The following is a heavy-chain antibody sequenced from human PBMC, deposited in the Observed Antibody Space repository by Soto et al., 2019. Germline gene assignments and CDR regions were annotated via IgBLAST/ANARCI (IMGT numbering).Heavy chain of an antibody. CDR2: INHGGST. V-gene: IGHV4-34*01. CDR3: ARGGVFGYSYGLIYYGMDV. Sequence: SETLSLTCAVYGGSFSGYYWSWIRRPPGKGLEWIGEINHGGSTNYNPSLKSRVTISVDTSKNQFSLKLSSVTAADTAVYYCARGGVFGYSYGLIYYGMDVWGQGTTVTVSS. CDR1: GGSFSGYY. J-gene: IGHJ6*02. D-gene: IGHD5-18*01.